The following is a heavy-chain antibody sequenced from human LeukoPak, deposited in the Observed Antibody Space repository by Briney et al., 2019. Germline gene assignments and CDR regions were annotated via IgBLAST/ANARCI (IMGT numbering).Heavy chain of an antibody. Sequence: PSETLSLTCSFSGGSISSYYWSWIRQSAGKGVEWIGRVFVTGSTDYKPSLKSRVTMSIDASKNQFSLQLRSVTAADTAVYYCARDFSSGWPMTYYHHYIDVWGKGTLVTVSS. V-gene: IGHV4-4*07. CDR2: VFVTGST. J-gene: IGHJ6*03. D-gene: IGHD6-19*01. CDR3: ARDFSSGWPMTYYHHYIDV. CDR1: GGSISSYY.